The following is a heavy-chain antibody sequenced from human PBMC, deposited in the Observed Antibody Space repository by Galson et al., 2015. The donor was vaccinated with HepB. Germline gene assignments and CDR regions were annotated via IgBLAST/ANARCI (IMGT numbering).Heavy chain of an antibody. D-gene: IGHD4-17*01. V-gene: IGHV3-7*01. CDR1: GFTFRSYW. CDR3: TRGQTTSEN. CDR2: IKQDGSEK. J-gene: IGHJ4*02. Sequence: SLRLSCAASGFTFRSYWMSWVRQAPGKGLEWVANIKQDGSEKYYVDSVKGRFTISRDNARNSLYLQINSLRAEDTAIYYCTRGQTTSENWGQGTLVTVSS.